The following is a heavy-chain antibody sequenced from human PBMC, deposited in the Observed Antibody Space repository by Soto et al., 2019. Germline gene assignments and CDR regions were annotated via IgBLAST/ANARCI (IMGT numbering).Heavy chain of an antibody. CDR1: GFRFSNFG. J-gene: IGHJ4*02. V-gene: IGHV3-30*03. CDR2: ISYDGSNK. CDR3: ARDSVQVPAAN. D-gene: IGHD2-2*01. Sequence: GGSLRLSCATSGFRFSNFGMHWVRQAPGKGLEWVAVISYDGSNKYYADSVKGRFTISRDNSKNTLYLQMNSLRAEDTAVYYCARDSVQVPAANWGQGTLVTVSS.